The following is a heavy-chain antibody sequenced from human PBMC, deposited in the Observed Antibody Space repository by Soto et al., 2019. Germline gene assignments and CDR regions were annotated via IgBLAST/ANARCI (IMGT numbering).Heavy chain of an antibody. J-gene: IGHJ2*01. Sequence: QVQLQESGPGLVKPSETLSLTCTVSGGSISSYYWSWIRQPPGKGLEWIGYIYYSGSTNYNPSLKSRVTISVDTSKPLFSLMLSSVTAADTAVYYCARFTWYFDLWGRGTLVTVSS. V-gene: IGHV4-59*08. CDR2: IYYSGST. CDR3: ARFTWYFDL. CDR1: GGSISSYY.